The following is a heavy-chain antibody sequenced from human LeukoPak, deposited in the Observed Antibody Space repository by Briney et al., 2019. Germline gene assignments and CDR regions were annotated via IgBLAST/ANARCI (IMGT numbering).Heavy chain of an antibody. CDR2: ISSSATYT. CDR1: GFTFSDYY. J-gene: IGHJ3*02. CDR3: ARSFYDFLNGPYEEAFDM. V-gene: IGHV3-11*03. D-gene: IGHD3-3*01. Sequence: GGSLRLSCAASGFTFSDYYINWIRQAPGKGLEWVSYISSSATYTDYAESVKGRFTVSRDNAKNSLYLQMNSLRAEDTAVYYCARSFYDFLNGPYEEAFDMWGQGTMVTVSS.